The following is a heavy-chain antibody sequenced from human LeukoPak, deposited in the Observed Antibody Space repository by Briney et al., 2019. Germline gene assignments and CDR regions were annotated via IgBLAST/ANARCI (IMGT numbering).Heavy chain of an antibody. J-gene: IGHJ4*02. Sequence: PGGSLRLSCAASGFTFSNYYMSWVRQAPGKGLEWVANIKQDGSEKYNVDSVKGRFTISRDNAKNTLYLQMNSLRAEDTAIYYCAPGYSYVDYWGQGTLITVSS. D-gene: IGHD5-18*01. CDR2: IKQDGSEK. CDR1: GFTFSNYY. V-gene: IGHV3-7*01. CDR3: APGYSYVDY.